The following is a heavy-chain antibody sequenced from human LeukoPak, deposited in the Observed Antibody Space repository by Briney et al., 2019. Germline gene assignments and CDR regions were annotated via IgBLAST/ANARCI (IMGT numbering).Heavy chain of an antibody. CDR1: GGSISSYY. CDR3: AGHVLMTTVTQPYYYYYMDV. CDR2: IYYSGST. Sequence: SETLSLTCTVSGGSISSYYWSWIRQPPGKGLEWIGYIYYSGSTNYNPSLKSRVTISVDTSKNQFSLKLSSVTAADTAVYYCAGHVLMTTVTQPYYYYYMDVWGKGTTVTVSS. J-gene: IGHJ6*03. D-gene: IGHD4-17*01. V-gene: IGHV4-59*08.